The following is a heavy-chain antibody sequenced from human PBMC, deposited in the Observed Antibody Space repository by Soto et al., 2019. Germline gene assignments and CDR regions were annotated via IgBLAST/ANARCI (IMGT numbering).Heavy chain of an antibody. CDR1: GGSISSSSYY. CDR3: ARGLITGSHYSGGWYYFDS. J-gene: IGHJ4*02. V-gene: IGHV4-39*07. CDR2: IYYSGSA. D-gene: IGHD6-19*01. Sequence: SETLSLTCTVSGGSISSSSYYCGLISQPPGKGLEWIGHIYYSGSAYYNPSLKSRVTISVHTSNSQFSLELSSVTAADTAVYYCARGLITGSHYSGGWYYFDSWGQGTQVTVS.